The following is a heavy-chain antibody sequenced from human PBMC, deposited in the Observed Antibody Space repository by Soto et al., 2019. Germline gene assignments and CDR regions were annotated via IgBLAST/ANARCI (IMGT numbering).Heavy chain of an antibody. Sequence: QVQLVQSGAEVKKPGSSVKVSCKASGGTFSSYAISWVRQAPGQGLEWMGGIIPIFGTANYAQKFQGRVTITADESTSTAYMERSSLRSEDTAVYYCASVCSGGSCYGWFWFDPWGQGTLVTVSS. CDR1: GGTFSSYA. J-gene: IGHJ5*02. D-gene: IGHD2-15*01. V-gene: IGHV1-69*01. CDR2: IIPIFGTA. CDR3: ASVCSGGSCYGWFWFDP.